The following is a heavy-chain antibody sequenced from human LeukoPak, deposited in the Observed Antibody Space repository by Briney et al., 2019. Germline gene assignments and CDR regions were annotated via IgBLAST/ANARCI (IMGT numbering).Heavy chain of an antibody. CDR3: ARGGTRYSPH. D-gene: IGHD2-2*01. J-gene: IGHJ1*01. CDR2: ISRSTTDT. Sequence: PGGSLRLSCAASGFSFSDYDMTWIRQAPGKGLERVSYISRSTTDTNYADSVKGRFTISRDNAKNSLYLQMNSLRTEDTAVYYCARGGTRYSPHWGQGTLVTVSS. CDR1: GFSFSDYD. V-gene: IGHV3-11*05.